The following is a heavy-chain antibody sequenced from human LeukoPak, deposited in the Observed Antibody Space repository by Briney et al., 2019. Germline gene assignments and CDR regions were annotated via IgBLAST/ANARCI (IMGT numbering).Heavy chain of an antibody. V-gene: IGHV1-69*04. J-gene: IGHJ6*02. CDR1: GGTFSSYT. D-gene: IGHD1-14*01. CDR3: ARDGTKVAYPYYYYGMDV. Sequence: ASVKVSCKASGGTFSSYTISWVRQAPGQGLEWMGRIIPILGIANYAQKSQGRVTITADKSTSTAYMELSSLRSEDTAVYYCARDGTKVAYPYYYYGMDVWGQGTTVTVSS. CDR2: IIPILGIA.